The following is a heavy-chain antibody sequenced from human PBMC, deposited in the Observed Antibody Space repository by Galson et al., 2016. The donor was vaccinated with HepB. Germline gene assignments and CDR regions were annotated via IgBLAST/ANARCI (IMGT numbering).Heavy chain of an antibody. CDR3: ARDRESSSWYSFDYYYGMDV. Sequence: SVKVSCKASGFTFSRHAFSWLRQAPGHGLEWMGWISAYDFKTKYAQKFQGRVTMTVDTSMTTAYMELKGLRSDDTGVYFCARDRESSSWYSFDYYYGMDVWGQGTTVTVSS. D-gene: IGHD6-13*01. J-gene: IGHJ6*02. CDR2: ISAYDFKT. V-gene: IGHV1-18*01. CDR1: GFTFSRHA.